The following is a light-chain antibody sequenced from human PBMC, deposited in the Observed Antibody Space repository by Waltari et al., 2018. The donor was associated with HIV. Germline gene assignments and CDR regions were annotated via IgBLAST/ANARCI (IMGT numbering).Light chain of an antibody. CDR1: ALTKQY. Sequence: DLTQPPSVSVPPGQTATITCTGDALTKQYGYWYQKKAGQAPVLLINKDSERLSGIPERFSGSSSGTSLTLTINGVRAEDEADYYCQSADSSGVDFVVFGGGTKLTVL. CDR3: QSADSSGVDFVV. V-gene: IGLV3-25*03. CDR2: KDS. J-gene: IGLJ2*01.